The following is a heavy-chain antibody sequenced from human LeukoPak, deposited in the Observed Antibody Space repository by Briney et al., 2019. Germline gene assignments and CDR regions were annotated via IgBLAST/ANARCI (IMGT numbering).Heavy chain of an antibody. CDR1: GFTFDDYA. V-gene: IGHV3-9*01. J-gene: IGHJ4*02. Sequence: GGSLRLSCAASGFTFDDYAMHWVRQAPGKGLEWVSGISWNSGSIGYADSVKGRFTISRDNAKNSLYLQMNSLRAEDTALHYCAKDMGYCGGDCHPSFDYWGQGTLVTVSS. D-gene: IGHD2-21*02. CDR3: AKDMGYCGGDCHPSFDY. CDR2: ISWNSGSI.